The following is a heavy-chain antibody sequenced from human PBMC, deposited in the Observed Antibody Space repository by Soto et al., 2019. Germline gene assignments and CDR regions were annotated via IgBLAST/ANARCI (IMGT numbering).Heavy chain of an antibody. CDR2: INHSGST. J-gene: IGHJ4*02. Sequence: LETLSLTCAVYGGSFSGYYWSWIRLPPGKGLECIGEINHSGSTNYNPSLNSRVTVSIDTSKNRLALKVSSVTAADTAVDCCARSDIVVVPAAYFDYWGKGALVTVS. D-gene: IGHD2-2*01. CDR3: ARSDIVVVPAAYFDY. CDR1: GGSFSGYY. V-gene: IGHV4-34*01.